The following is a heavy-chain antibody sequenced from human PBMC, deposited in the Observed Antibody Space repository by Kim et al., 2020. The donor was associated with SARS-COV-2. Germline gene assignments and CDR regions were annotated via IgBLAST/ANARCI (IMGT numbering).Heavy chain of an antibody. J-gene: IGHJ4*02. D-gene: IGHD4-17*01. V-gene: IGHV3-7*01. Sequence: GGSLRLSCAASGFLFSSYWMSWVRQAPGKGLEWVANINQDGSDKYHVNSLKARFTISRDNTENSLYLQMSGLRVEDTAVYYCVRDEAAYGYRLWGQGILVIVSS. CDR2: INQDGSDK. CDR3: VRDEAAYGYRL. CDR1: GFLFSSYW.